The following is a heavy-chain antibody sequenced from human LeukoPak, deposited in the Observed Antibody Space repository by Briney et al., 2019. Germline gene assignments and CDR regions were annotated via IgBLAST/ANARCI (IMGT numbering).Heavy chain of an antibody. CDR1: GYTFTGYY. D-gene: IGHD3-10*01. V-gene: IGHV1-2*02. CDR3: ARDPRRGLWFGELLYSPDWFDP. CDR2: INPNSGGT. J-gene: IGHJ5*02. Sequence: VASVKVSCKASGYTFTGYYMHWVRQAPGQGLEWMGWINPNSGGTNYAQKFQGRVTMTRDTSMSTAYMELSGLRSDDTAVYYCARDPRRGLWFGELLYSPDWFDPWGQGTLVTVSS.